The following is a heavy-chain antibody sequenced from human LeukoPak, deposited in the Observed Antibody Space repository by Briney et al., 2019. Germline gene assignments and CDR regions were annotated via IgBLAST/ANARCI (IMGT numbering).Heavy chain of an antibody. D-gene: IGHD2-21*01. V-gene: IGHV3-7*01. CDR1: GFIFSDFS. CDR2: MTEYGTEI. CDR3: ARPRGCGTATCNNFDY. J-gene: IGHJ4*02. Sequence: GGSLRLSGGASGFIFSDFSMSGVRQTPGKGLEGVAEMTEYGTEIVYVDSVKGRFTISRDNAKNLLYLQMNSLRVEDTAVYYCARPRGCGTATCNNFDYWGQGTLVSVYS.